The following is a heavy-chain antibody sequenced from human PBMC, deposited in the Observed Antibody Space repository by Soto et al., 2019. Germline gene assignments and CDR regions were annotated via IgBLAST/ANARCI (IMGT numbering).Heavy chain of an antibody. CDR2: ISCCGGST. D-gene: IGHD6-19*01. V-gene: IGHV3-23*01. J-gene: IGHJ4*02. Sequence: EVQLLESGGGVVQPGGSLRLSCVASGFNFKKFAMAWVRQAPGEGLEWVSGISCCGGSTFYADSVKGRFSTARDDSKNTLSLQMNGLRVEDTAQYFCAKADGEQWLIPHLDNWGQGTLVTVS. CDR1: GFNFKKFA. CDR3: AKADGEQWLIPHLDN.